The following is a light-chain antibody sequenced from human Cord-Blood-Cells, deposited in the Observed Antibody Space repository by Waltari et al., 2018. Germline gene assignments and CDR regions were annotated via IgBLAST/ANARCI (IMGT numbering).Light chain of an antibody. V-gene: IGLV2-23*02. Sequence: QSALTQPASVSGSPGQSTTISCTGTSSDVGSYNLVSWYQQHPGKAPKLMIYEVSKRPSGVSNRFSCSKSGNTASLTISVLQAEDEADYYCCSYAGSSTLFGGGTKLTVL. CDR3: CSYAGSSTL. J-gene: IGLJ3*02. CDR1: SSDVGSYNL. CDR2: EVS.